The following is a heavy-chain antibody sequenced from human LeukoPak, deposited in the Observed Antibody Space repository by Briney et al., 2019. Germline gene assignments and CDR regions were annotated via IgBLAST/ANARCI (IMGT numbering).Heavy chain of an antibody. CDR3: ASIVSRSNWFDP. Sequence: SETLSLTCAVSGGSISSSNWWSWVRQPPGKGLEWIGEIYHSGSTNYNPSLKSRVTISVDKSKNQFSLKLNSVTAADTAVYYCASIVSRSNWFDPWGQGTLVTVSP. CDR1: GGSISSSNW. V-gene: IGHV4-4*02. J-gene: IGHJ5*02. D-gene: IGHD5/OR15-5a*01. CDR2: IYHSGST.